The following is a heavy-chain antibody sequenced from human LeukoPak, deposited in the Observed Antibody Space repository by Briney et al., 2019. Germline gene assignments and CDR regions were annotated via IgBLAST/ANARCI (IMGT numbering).Heavy chain of an antibody. CDR2: IVPIFGTA. J-gene: IGHJ3*02. D-gene: IGHD1-26*01. Sequence: SVKVSCKASGGTFSSYAISWVRQAPGQGLEWMGGIVPIFGTANYAQKFQGRVTITADKSTSTAYMELSSLRSEDTAVYYRARVGGSYSYDAFDIWGQGTMVTVSS. CDR1: GGTFSSYA. V-gene: IGHV1-69*06. CDR3: ARVGGSYSYDAFDI.